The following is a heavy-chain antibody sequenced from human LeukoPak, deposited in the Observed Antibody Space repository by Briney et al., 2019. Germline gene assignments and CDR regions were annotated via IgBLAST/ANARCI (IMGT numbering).Heavy chain of an antibody. V-gene: IGHV1-69*13. Sequence: SVKVSCKVSGGTFNRYSFVWVRQAPGQGLEWMGGIIPIFGTTNYAQKFQGRVTITADDSTSTAYMELSSLRSEDTAVYYCASGSGAWYKEFDYWGQGTLVTVSS. D-gene: IGHD1-14*01. CDR3: ASGSGAWYKEFDY. J-gene: IGHJ4*02. CDR2: IIPIFGTT. CDR1: GGTFNRYS.